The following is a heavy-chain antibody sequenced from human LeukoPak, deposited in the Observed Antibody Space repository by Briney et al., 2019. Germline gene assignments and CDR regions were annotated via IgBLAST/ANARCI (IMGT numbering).Heavy chain of an antibody. CDR3: ASLYSSGYCDY. CDR1: GFTFSSYW. D-gene: IGHD3-22*01. Sequence: PGGSLRLSCAASGFTFSSYWMSWVRQAPGKGLEWVANIKQDGSEKYYVDSVKGRFIISRDNAKNSLYLQMNSLGAEDTAVYYCASLYSSGYCDYWGQGTLVTVSS. V-gene: IGHV3-7*01. CDR2: IKQDGSEK. J-gene: IGHJ4*02.